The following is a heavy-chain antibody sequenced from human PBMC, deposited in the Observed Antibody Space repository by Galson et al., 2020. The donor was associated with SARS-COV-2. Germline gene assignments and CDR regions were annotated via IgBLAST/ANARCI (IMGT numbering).Heavy chain of an antibody. CDR3: AKEGANTYTFDY. J-gene: IGHJ4*02. D-gene: IGHD2-2*02. CDR1: GFTFSSYD. V-gene: IGHV3-30*18. CDR2: ISKDGSYK. Sequence: GESLRLSCAASGFTFSSYDIHWVRQAPGKGLEWVALISKDGSYKYYADSVKGRFTISRDNSKSTLYLQMNSLRADDTAVYHCAKEGANTYTFDYWGQGTLVPVSS.